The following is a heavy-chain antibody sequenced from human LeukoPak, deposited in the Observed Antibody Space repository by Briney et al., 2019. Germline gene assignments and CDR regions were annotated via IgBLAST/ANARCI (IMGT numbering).Heavy chain of an antibody. CDR1: GYTFTGYY. V-gene: IGHV1-69*05. D-gene: IGHD3-22*01. CDR2: IIPIFGTA. Sequence: SVKVPCKASGYTFTGYYMHWVRQAPGQGLEWMGGIIPIFGTANYAQKFQGRVTITTDESTSTAYMELSSLRSEDTAVYYCARGPYSYDSSGYFLDYWGQGTLVTVSS. CDR3: ARGPYSYDSSGYFLDY. J-gene: IGHJ4*02.